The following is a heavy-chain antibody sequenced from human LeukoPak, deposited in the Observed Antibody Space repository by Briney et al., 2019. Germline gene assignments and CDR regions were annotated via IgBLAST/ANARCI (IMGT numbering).Heavy chain of an antibody. CDR3: ARVSIAAAEGDY. J-gene: IGHJ4*02. V-gene: IGHV1-18*04. CDR2: ISAYNGNT. CDR1: GYTFSGHY. D-gene: IGHD6-13*01. Sequence: ASVKVSCKASGYTFSGHYMHWVRQAPGQGLEWMGWISAYNGNTNYAQKLQGRVTMTTDTSTSTAYMELRSLRSDDTAVYYCARVSIAAAEGDYWGQGTLVTVSS.